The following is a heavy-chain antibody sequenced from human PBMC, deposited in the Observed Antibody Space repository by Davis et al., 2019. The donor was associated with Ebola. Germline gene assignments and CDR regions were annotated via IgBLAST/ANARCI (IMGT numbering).Heavy chain of an antibody. V-gene: IGHV1-46*01. J-gene: IGHJ4*02. CDR2: INPSSSFT. D-gene: IGHD3-10*01. CDR1: GYTFTSNS. CDR3: ASGEFVDF. Sequence: ASVKVSCKASGYTFTSNSIHWVRQAPGQGLEWMGIINPSSSFTSYEQKFQGRVTMTRDTSTSTVYLELSSLKSEDTAIYYCASGEFVDFWGQGTLVTVSS.